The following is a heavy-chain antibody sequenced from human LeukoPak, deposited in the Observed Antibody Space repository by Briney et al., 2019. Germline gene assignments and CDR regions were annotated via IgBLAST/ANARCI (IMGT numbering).Heavy chain of an antibody. CDR2: ISYDGSNK. V-gene: IGHV3-30-3*01. Sequence: PGGSLRLSCAASGFTFSSYAMHWDRQAPGKGLEWVAVISYDGSNKYDADSVKGRFTISRDNSKNTLYLQMNSLRAEDTAVYYCARYGSFSSDYWGQGTLVTVSS. CDR1: GFTFSSYA. D-gene: IGHD1-1*01. CDR3: ARYGSFSSDY. J-gene: IGHJ4*02.